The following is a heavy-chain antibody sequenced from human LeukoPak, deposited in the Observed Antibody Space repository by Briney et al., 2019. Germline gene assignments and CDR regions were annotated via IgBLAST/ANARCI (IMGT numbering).Heavy chain of an antibody. CDR2: INHSGST. CDR1: GGSFSGYY. V-gene: IGHV4-34*01. Sequence: SETLSLTCAVYGGSFSGYYWTWIRQPPGKRLEWIGQINHSGSTNYNPSLKSRVTLSVDTSKNQFSLRLNSVTAADTAVYYCARGSPGYWGQGSLVTVSS. CDR3: ARGSPGY. J-gene: IGHJ4*02.